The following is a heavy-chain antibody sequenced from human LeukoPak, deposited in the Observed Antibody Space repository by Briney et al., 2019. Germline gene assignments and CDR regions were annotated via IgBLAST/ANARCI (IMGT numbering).Heavy chain of an antibody. CDR2: IYYSGST. CDR1: GGSISSYH. J-gene: IGHJ4*02. D-gene: IGHD2-15*01. V-gene: IGHV4-59*08. Sequence: PSETLSLTCTVSGGSISSYHWSWIRQPPGKGLEWIGNIYYSGSTNYNPSLKSRVTISLDTSKNQFSLKLSSVTAADTAFYYCARVGGSGGDYWGQGTLVTVSS. CDR3: ARVGGSGGDY.